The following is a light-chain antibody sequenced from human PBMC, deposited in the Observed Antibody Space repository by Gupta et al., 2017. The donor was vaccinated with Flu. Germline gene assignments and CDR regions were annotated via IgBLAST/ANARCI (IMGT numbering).Light chain of an antibody. CDR1: QFISNW. CDR3: QQANSFLLT. J-gene: IGKJ4*01. V-gene: IGKV1-12*01. CDR2: AAT. Sequence: GDRVTITCRASQFISNWIAWYQQKPGEAPNLLIYAATSLQSGVPSRFSGSGSGTDFTLTISSLQPEDFATYYCQQANSFLLTFGGGTRVEMK.